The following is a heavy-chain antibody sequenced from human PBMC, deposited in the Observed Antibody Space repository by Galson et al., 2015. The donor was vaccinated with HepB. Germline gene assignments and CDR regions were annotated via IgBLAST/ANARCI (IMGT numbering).Heavy chain of an antibody. Sequence: SLRLSCAASGFTFSSYAMSWVRQAPGKGLEWVSAISGSGGSTYYADSVKGRFTISRDNSKNTLYLQMNSLRAEDTAVYYCALPRRGSGIPYFDYWGQGTLVTVSS. J-gene: IGHJ4*02. V-gene: IGHV3-23*01. CDR2: ISGSGGST. D-gene: IGHD3-10*01. CDR3: ALPRRGSGIPYFDY. CDR1: GFTFSSYA.